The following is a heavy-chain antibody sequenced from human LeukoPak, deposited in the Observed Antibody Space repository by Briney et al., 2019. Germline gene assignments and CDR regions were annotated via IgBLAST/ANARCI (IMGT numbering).Heavy chain of an antibody. Sequence: GGSLRLSCAASGFTFDDYAMHWVRQAPGKGLEWVSGISWNSGSIGYADSVKGRFTISRDNAKNSLYLQMNSLRAEDMALYYCAKGHGYYYYMDVWGKGTTVTVSS. CDR3: AKGHGYYYYMDV. CDR2: ISWNSGSI. J-gene: IGHJ6*03. CDR1: GFTFDDYA. V-gene: IGHV3-9*03.